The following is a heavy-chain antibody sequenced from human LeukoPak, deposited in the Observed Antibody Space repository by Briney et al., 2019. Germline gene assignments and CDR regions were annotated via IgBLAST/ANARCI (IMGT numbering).Heavy chain of an antibody. J-gene: IGHJ4*02. CDR1: GGSISSGGYY. V-gene: IGHV4-31*03. CDR2: IYYRGDT. D-gene: IGHD1-1*01. Sequence: SQTLSLTCTVSGGSISSGGYYWSWIRQHPGKGLEWIGYIYYRGDTYYNPSLKSRVIISVDTSKNQFSLNLTSVTAADTAVYYCARDLARGTVDSWGQGTLVIVSS. CDR3: ARDLARGTVDS.